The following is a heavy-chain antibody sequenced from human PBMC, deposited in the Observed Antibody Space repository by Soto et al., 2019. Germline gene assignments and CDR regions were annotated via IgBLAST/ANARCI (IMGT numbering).Heavy chain of an antibody. CDR2: IQQDGIEK. J-gene: IGHJ4*02. CDR1: GFTFTSYS. V-gene: IGHV3-7*03. Sequence: PGGSLRLSCAVSGFTFTSYSMSWVRQAPGEGLEWVANIQQDGIEKYYVDSVKGRFTISRDNAKNSLYLQMNSLRAEDTDVYYCARDLPGYCTTTDCYSYFDYWGQGTMLTV. D-gene: IGHD2-2*02. CDR3: ARDLPGYCTTTDCYSYFDY.